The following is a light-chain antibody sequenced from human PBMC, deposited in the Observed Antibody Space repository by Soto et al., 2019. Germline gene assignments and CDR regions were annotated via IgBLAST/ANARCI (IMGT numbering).Light chain of an antibody. CDR1: QSVRSW. CDR3: QQYDTYPLT. V-gene: IGKV1-5*01. J-gene: IGKJ4*01. Sequence: MTQSPCTEDPCVGDRGSFPWRASQSVRSWLAWYQQKPGRAPKFLIYDASSLESGVPSRFSGSGSGTEFTLTLSNLQADDFAIYYCQQYDTYPLTFGGGTKVDIK. CDR2: DAS.